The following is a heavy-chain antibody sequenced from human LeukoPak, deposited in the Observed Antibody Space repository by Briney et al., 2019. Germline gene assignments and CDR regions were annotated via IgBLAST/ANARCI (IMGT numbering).Heavy chain of an antibody. CDR2: INHGGST. V-gene: IGHV4-34*01. CDR3: ARQYYDFWSGYSGLLDY. Sequence: SETLSLTCGVDGGSFSGYYWRWIRQPPGKGLEGIGEINHGGSTNYNPSLKSRVTISVDTSKNQFSLKLSSVTAADTAVYYCARQYYDFWSGYSGLLDYWGQGTLVTVSS. D-gene: IGHD3-3*01. CDR1: GGSFSGYY. J-gene: IGHJ4*02.